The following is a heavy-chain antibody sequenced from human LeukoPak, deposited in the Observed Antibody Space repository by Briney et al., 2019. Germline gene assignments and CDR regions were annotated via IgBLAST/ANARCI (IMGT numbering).Heavy chain of an antibody. Sequence: AASVEVSCKASGYTFTGYYMHWVRQAPGQGLEWMGWINPNSGGTNYAQKFQGRVTMTRDTSISTACMELSRLRSDDTAVYYCARADADTVVTAGVSHFDYYYYYYMDVWGKGTTVTVSS. CDR3: ARADADTVVTAGVSHFDYYYYYYMDV. V-gene: IGHV1-2*02. D-gene: IGHD2-21*02. CDR2: INPNSGGT. J-gene: IGHJ6*03. CDR1: GYTFTGYY.